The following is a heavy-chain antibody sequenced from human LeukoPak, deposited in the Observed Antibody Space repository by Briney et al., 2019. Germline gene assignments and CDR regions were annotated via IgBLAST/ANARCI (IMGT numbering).Heavy chain of an antibody. Sequence: PSETLSLTCTVSGGSISSGDYYWSWIRQPAGKGLEWIGRMYISGSTNYNPSLESRVTISVDTSKNQFSMKLSSVTAADTAVYYCARHTGTGPSTGALGYDYWGQGTLVTVSS. D-gene: IGHD1-14*01. V-gene: IGHV4-61*02. CDR3: ARHTGTGPSTGALGYDY. J-gene: IGHJ4*02. CDR1: GGSISSGDYY. CDR2: MYISGST.